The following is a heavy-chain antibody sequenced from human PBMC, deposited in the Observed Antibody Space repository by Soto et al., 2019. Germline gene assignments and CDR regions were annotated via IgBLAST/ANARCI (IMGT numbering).Heavy chain of an antibody. Sequence: PXETLSLTCAVYGGSISSNKWWRWVRQPPGKGLEWIGEIYHSGSTNYNPSLKSRVTISLDKSKNQFSLKLTSVTAADSAVYYCARDDHIVVVPTSLGAMDVWGQGTTVTVSS. V-gene: IGHV4-4*02. CDR3: ARDDHIVVVPTSLGAMDV. J-gene: IGHJ6*02. D-gene: IGHD2-2*01. CDR2: IYHSGST. CDR1: GGSISSNKW.